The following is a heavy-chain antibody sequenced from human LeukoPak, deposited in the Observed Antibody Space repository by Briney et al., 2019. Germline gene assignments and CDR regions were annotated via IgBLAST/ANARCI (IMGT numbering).Heavy chain of an antibody. CDR3: ARDRGSNYGGAFDY. V-gene: IGHV3-7*01. J-gene: IGHJ4*02. D-gene: IGHD4-11*01. CDR1: GFTFSSYW. Sequence: GGSLRLSCAASGFTFSSYWMSWVRQAPGKGLEWVANIKQDESEKYSVDSVKGRFTISRDNAKNSLYLQMNSLRAEDTAVYYCARDRGSNYGGAFDYWGQGTLVTVSS. CDR2: IKQDESEK.